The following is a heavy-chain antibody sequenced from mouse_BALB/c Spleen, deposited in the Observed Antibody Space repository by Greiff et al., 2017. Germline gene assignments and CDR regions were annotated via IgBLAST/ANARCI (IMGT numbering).Heavy chain of an antibody. J-gene: IGHJ2*01. CDR1: GFTFSSYT. CDR2: ISNGGGST. D-gene: IGHD2-4*01. Sequence: EVKLVESGGGLVQPGGSLKLSCAASGFTFSSYTMSWVRQTPEKRLEWVAYISNGGGSTYYPDTVKGRFTISRDNAKNTLYLQMSSLKSEDTAMYYCARRGDYDDRYYFDYWGQGTTLTVSS. CDR3: ARRGDYDDRYYFDY. V-gene: IGHV5-12-2*01.